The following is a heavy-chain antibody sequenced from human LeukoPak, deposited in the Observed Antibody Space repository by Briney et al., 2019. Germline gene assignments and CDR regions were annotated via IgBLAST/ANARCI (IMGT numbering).Heavy chain of an antibody. Sequence: SETLSLTCAVSGDSLSRHYWTWIRQPPGKGLEWLGEISPSGSPKYNPSLKSRATISVDTSKNQFSLRLTSVTAADTALYYCASVRHDPLEYYYYIDVWGKGTTVTVSS. D-gene: IGHD2/OR15-2a*01. CDR1: GDSLSRHY. V-gene: IGHV4-34*01. J-gene: IGHJ6*03. CDR2: ISPSGSP. CDR3: ASVRHDPLEYYYYIDV.